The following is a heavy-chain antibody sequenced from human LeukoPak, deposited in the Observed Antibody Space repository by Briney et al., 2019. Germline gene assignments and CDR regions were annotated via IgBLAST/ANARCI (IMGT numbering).Heavy chain of an antibody. CDR1: GGSLSSSSYY. CDR3: ARQNGYYYDSSGLDY. D-gene: IGHD3-22*01. CDR2: IYYSGST. V-gene: IGHV4-39*01. Sequence: SETLSLTCTVSGGSLSSSSYYWGWLRQPPGTGLEWIGSIYYSGSTYYNPSLKSRVTISVDTSKNQFSLKLSSVTAADTAVYYCARQNGYYYDSSGLDYWGQGTLVTVSS. J-gene: IGHJ4*02.